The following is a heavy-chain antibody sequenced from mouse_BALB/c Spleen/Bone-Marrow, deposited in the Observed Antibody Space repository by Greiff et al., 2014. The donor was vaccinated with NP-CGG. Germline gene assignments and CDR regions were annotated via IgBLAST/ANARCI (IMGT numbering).Heavy chain of an antibody. D-gene: IGHD3-3*01. J-gene: IGHJ2*01. V-gene: IGHV1-54*01. Sequence: QVQLKHSGAELVRPGTSVKVSCKASGYAFTNYLIEWVKQRPGQGLEWIGMINPGSGGTNYNEKFKGKATLTADKSSSTAYMQLSSLTSDDSAVYFYARRDGSYFDYWGQGTTLTVSS. CDR1: GYAFTNYL. CDR3: ARRDGSYFDY. CDR2: INPGSGGT.